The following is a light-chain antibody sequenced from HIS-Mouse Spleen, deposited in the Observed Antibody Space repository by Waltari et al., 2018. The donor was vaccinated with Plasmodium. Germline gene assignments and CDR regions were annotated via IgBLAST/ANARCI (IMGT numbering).Light chain of an antibody. CDR3: QQRSNWAPLT. V-gene: IGKV3-11*01. J-gene: IGKJ4*01. Sequence: IVSAPSPATLSLSRGERATLPCRASLTVSIYLAWYQQKPGHAPRLLSYDASSSATVNPARFSGSGSGTDVTLTISCLEPEGFAVYYCQQRSNWAPLTFGGGTKVEI. CDR2: DAS. CDR1: LTVSIY.